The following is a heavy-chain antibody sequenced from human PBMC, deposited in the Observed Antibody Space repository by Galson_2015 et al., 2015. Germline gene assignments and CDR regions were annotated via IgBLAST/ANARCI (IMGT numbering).Heavy chain of an antibody. J-gene: IGHJ6*02. V-gene: IGHV3-23*01. CDR1: GFTFSNYA. CDR3: AKDHRGYSGYARGVDYYGMDV. CDR2: ISGSGGST. Sequence: SLRLSCAASGFTFSNYAMSWVRQAPGKGLGWVSTISGSGGSTYYADSVKGRFTISRDNSKNTLYLQMNSLRAEDTAVYYCAKDHRGYSGYARGVDYYGMDVWGQGTTVTVSS. D-gene: IGHD5-12*01.